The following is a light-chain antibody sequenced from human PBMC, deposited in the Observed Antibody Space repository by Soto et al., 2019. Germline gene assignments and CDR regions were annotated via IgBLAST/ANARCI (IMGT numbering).Light chain of an antibody. V-gene: IGLV2-11*01. J-gene: IGLJ1*01. Sequence: QSVLTQPRSVSGSPEQSVTISCTGPTIDVDSSNYVSWYQQHPGKAPKLMIYDVSERPSGVPDRFSGSKSGSTASLTISGLQAEDEADYYCCSYATTFYVFGSGTKVTVL. CDR1: TIDVDSSNY. CDR2: DVS. CDR3: CSYATTFYV.